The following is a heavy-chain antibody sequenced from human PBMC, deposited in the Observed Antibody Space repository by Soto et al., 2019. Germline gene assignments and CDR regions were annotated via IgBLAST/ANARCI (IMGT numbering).Heavy chain of an antibody. J-gene: IGHJ6*02. Sequence: QVQLVQSGAEVKKPGSSVKVSCKASGGTFSSYAISWVRQAPGQGLEWMGGIIPIFGTANYAQKFQGRGTITADESTSTAYMELSSLRSEDTAVYDCARARGYCSGGSCYSSTGNYYYGMDVWGQGTTVTVSS. V-gene: IGHV1-69*01. CDR3: ARARGYCSGGSCYSSTGNYYYGMDV. CDR2: IIPIFGTA. CDR1: GGTFSSYA. D-gene: IGHD2-15*01.